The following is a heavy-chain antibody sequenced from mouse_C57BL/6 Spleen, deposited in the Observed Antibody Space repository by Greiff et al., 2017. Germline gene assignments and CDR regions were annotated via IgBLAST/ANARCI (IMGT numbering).Heavy chain of an antibody. D-gene: IGHD2-3*01. CDR1: GFSLTSYG. Sequence: QVQLKQSGPGLVQPSQRLSITCTVSGFSLTSYGVHWVRQSPGKGLEWLGVIWSGGSTDYNAAFISRLSISKDNSKSQVFFKMNSLQADDTAIYYCARKGRRWLLSAMDYWGQGTSVTVSS. J-gene: IGHJ4*01. CDR3: ARKGRRWLLSAMDY. V-gene: IGHV2-2*01. CDR2: IWSGGST.